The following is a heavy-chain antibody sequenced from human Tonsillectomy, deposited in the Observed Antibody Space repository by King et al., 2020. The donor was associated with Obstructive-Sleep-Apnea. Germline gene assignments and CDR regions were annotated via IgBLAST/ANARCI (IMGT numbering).Heavy chain of an antibody. Sequence: QLVQSGAEVKKPGESLRISCKGSGYSFTTYRISWVRQMPGKGLEWMWTIAPRDSYINYSPSFQVHVTISGDKSITTPYLQWSSLKASDTAIYYSARLELTDVALYGGQGTLVTVSS. CDR1: GYSFTTYR. D-gene: IGHD1-7*01. CDR3: ARLELTDVALY. CDR2: IAPRDSYI. J-gene: IGHJ4*02. V-gene: IGHV5-10-1*01.